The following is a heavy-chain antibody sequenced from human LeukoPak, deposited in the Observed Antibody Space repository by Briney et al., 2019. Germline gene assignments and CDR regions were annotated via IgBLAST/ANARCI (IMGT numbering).Heavy chain of an antibody. CDR2: ISNSGGST. D-gene: IGHD6-13*01. CDR1: GFTFSTYA. J-gene: IGHJ4*02. CDR3: ATTYTSSWYNY. V-gene: IGHV3-23*01. Sequence: GGSLRLPCAASGFTFSTYAMSWVRQAPGKGLEWVSVISNSGGSTYYADSVKGRFTISRDNSKNTLYLQMNSLRAEDTALYCCATTYTSSWYNYWGQGTPVTVSS.